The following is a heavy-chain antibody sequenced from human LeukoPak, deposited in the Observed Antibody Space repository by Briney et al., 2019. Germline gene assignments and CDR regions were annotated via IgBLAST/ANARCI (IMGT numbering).Heavy chain of an antibody. CDR2: ISGSSSYI. Sequence: GGSLRLSCAASGFTFSSYRMNWVRQAPGKGLEWVSSISGSSSYIYYADSLKGRFTISRDNAKNSLYLQMNSLRAEDTAVYYCARGVGIVGATRDYFDYWGQGTLVTVSS. J-gene: IGHJ4*02. V-gene: IGHV3-21*01. CDR1: GFTFSSYR. CDR3: ARGVGIVGATRDYFDY. D-gene: IGHD1-26*01.